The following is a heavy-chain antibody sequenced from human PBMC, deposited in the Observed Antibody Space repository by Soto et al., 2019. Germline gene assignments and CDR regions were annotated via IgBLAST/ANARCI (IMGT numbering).Heavy chain of an antibody. CDR1: GGSISSGGYS. Sequence: PSETLSLTXAVSGGSISSGGYSWSWIRQPPGKGLEWIGYIYHSGSTYYNPSLKSRVTISVDRSKNQFSLKLSSVTAADTAVYYCAGTSIPDSYYDFWSGYSPYNWFDPWGQGTLVTVSS. D-gene: IGHD3-3*01. J-gene: IGHJ5*02. CDR3: AGTSIPDSYYDFWSGYSPYNWFDP. V-gene: IGHV4-30-2*01. CDR2: IYHSGST.